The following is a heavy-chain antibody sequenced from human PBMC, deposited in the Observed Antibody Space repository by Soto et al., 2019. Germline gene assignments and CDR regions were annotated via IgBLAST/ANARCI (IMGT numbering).Heavy chain of an antibody. Sequence: QVQLVQSGAEVKKPGASVKVSCKASGYTFTSYDINWVRQATGQGLEWMGWMNPNSGNTGYAQKFQGRVTMTRNTSISTAYMELSSLRSEDTAVYYCARASWGASIAVARGWFDPWGQGTLVTVSS. D-gene: IGHD6-19*01. CDR1: GYTFTSYD. J-gene: IGHJ5*02. V-gene: IGHV1-8*01. CDR2: MNPNSGNT. CDR3: ARASWGASIAVARGWFDP.